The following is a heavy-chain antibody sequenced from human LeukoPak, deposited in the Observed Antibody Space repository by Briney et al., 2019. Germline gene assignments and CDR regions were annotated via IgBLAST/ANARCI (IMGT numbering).Heavy chain of an antibody. D-gene: IGHD6-19*01. CDR1: GYSFTSYW. Sequence: GESLKISCKGSGYSFTSYWIGWVRQMPGKGLEWTGIIYPGDSDTRYSPSFQGQVTISADKSISTAYLQWSSLKASDTAMYYCASYSSGWYNYFDYWGQGTLVTVSS. J-gene: IGHJ4*02. CDR2: IYPGDSDT. V-gene: IGHV5-51*01. CDR3: ASYSSGWYNYFDY.